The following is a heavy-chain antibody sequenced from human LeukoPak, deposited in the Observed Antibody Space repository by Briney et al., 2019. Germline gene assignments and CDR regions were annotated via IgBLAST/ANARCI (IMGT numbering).Heavy chain of an antibody. D-gene: IGHD6-19*01. CDR1: GYSISSGYY. Sequence: SETLSLTCTVSGYSISSGYYWGWIRQPPGKGLEWIGSIYHSGSTYYNPSLKSRVTISVDTSKNQFSLKLSSVTAADTAVYYCARAGLGYSSGPTYNWFDPWGQGTLVTVSS. CDR2: IYHSGST. V-gene: IGHV4-38-2*02. J-gene: IGHJ5*02. CDR3: ARAGLGYSSGPTYNWFDP.